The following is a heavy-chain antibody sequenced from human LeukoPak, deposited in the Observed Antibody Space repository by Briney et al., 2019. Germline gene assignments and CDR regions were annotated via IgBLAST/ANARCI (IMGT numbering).Heavy chain of an antibody. CDR1: RFTFKDYA. CDR3: ATSYSSSSGPFDS. V-gene: IGHV3-23*01. J-gene: IGHJ4*02. D-gene: IGHD6-6*01. CDR2: ISGSGTGT. Sequence: GGSLRLSCAASRFTFKDYAMNWVRQAPGKGLEWVSTISGSGTGTYYADSVKGRFTISRDNSRNTLHLQMDSLKADDTAVYYCATSYSSSSGPFDSWGQGTLVTVSS.